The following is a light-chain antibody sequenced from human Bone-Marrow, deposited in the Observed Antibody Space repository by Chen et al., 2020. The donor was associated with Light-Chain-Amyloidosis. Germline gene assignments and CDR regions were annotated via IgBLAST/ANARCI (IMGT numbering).Light chain of an antibody. CDR1: NIGGKD. CDR3: HVWDSYTAV. Sequence: SYDLTQPLSVSVALGQTATITCEGNNIGGKDVHWYQQRPGQAPVLFINKNTNRPSGIPDRLSGSNSGNTATLTINRAQAGDEADYHCHVWDSYTAVFGGGTKLTVL. CDR2: KNT. V-gene: IGLV3-9*01. J-gene: IGLJ3*02.